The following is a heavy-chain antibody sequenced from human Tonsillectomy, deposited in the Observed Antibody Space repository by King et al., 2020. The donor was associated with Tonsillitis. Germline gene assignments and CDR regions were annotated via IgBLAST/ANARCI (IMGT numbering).Heavy chain of an antibody. CDR2: ISSSSTYI. D-gene: IGHD2-15*01. Sequence: VQLVESGGGLVKPGGSLRLSCAASGFTFSSYPMNWVRQAPGKGLEWVSSISSSSTYIQYADSVKGRFTISRDNAKNSLYLQMNSLRAEDTAVYYCARRQSRGAPFDYWGQGTLVTVSS. J-gene: IGHJ4*02. CDR1: GFTFSSYP. V-gene: IGHV3-21*01. CDR3: ARRQSRGAPFDY.